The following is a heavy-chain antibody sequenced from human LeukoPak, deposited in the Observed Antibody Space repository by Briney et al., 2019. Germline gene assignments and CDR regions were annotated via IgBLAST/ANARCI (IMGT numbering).Heavy chain of an antibody. V-gene: IGHV4-39*01. CDR1: GGSISSSSYY. D-gene: IGHD3-22*01. CDR2: IYYSGGP. J-gene: IGHJ3*02. CDR3: ARGRYYYDSSGYPNDAFDI. Sequence: SETLSLTCTVSGGSISSSSYYWGWIRQPPGKGLEWIGSIYYSGGPYYNPSLKSRVTISVDTSKNQFSLKLSSVSAADTAVYYCARGRYYYDSSGYPNDAFDIWGQGTMVTVSS.